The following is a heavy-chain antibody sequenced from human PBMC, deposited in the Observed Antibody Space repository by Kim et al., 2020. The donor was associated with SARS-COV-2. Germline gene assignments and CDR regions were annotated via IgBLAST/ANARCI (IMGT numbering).Heavy chain of an antibody. D-gene: IGHD3-9*01. Sequence: SRVTISVDTSKNQFSLKLSSVTAADTAVYYCARDIVYYDILTGYRSHFDYWGQGTLVTVSS. CDR3: ARDIVYYDILTGYRSHFDY. V-gene: IGHV4-39*07. J-gene: IGHJ4*02.